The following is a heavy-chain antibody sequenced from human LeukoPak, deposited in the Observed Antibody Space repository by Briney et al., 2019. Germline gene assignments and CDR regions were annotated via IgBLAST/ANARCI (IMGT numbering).Heavy chain of an antibody. J-gene: IGHJ4*02. CDR2: INHSGST. CDR3: ARGRSYYYGSGSSHY. V-gene: IGHV4-34*01. Sequence: PSETLSPTCAVYGGSFSGYYWSWIRQPPGKGLEWIGEINHSGSTNYNPSLKSRVTISVDTSKNQFSLKLSSVTAADTAVYYCARGRSYYYGSGSSHYWGQGTLVTVSS. D-gene: IGHD3-10*01. CDR1: GGSFSGYY.